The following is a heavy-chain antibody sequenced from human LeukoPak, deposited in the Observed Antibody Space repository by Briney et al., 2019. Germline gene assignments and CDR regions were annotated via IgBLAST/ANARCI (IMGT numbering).Heavy chain of an antibody. CDR3: ARGVYIAAAQYAY. CDR1: GGSISSYY. V-gene: IGHV4-59*01. J-gene: IGHJ4*02. CDR2: IYYSGTT. Sequence: PSETLSLTCTVSGGSISSYYWRWIRQPPGKGLEWVGYIYYSGTTKYNPSLKSRVSISVDTSKNQFSLKLSSVTAADTAVYYCARGVYIAAAQYAYWGQGTLVTVSS. D-gene: IGHD6-13*01.